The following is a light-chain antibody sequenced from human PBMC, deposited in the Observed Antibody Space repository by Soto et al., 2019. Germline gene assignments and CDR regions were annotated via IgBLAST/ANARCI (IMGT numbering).Light chain of an antibody. Sequence: VVPHSHVTLPVTPVEPASISCRSSQRVSGSYLAWYQQKPGQAPRLLIYGASSRATGIPDRFSGSGSGTDFTLTISRLEPEDFAVYHCQQYGDSPPTFGGGAKVDI. CDR1: QRVSGSY. J-gene: IGKJ4*01. CDR2: GAS. V-gene: IGKV3-20*01. CDR3: QQYGDSPPT.